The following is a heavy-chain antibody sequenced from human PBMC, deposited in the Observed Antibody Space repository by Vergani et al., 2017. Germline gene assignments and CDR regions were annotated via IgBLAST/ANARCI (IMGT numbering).Heavy chain of an antibody. J-gene: IGHJ4*02. CDR2: ISGSGGST. D-gene: IGHD1-1*01. CDR3: ARGLDDDRRRSPDGY. V-gene: IGHV3-23*01. Sequence: EVQLLESGGGLVQPGGSLRLSCAASGFTFSSYAMSWVRQAPGKGLEWVSAISGSGGSTYYADSVKGRFTISRDNSKNTLYLQMNSLRAEDTAVYYCARGLDDDRRRSPDGYWGQGTLVTVSS. CDR1: GFTFSSYA.